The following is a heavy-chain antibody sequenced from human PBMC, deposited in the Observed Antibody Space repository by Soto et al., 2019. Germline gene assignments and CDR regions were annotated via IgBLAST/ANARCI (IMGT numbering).Heavy chain of an antibody. CDR3: ARDCSPNGAYFDY. V-gene: IGHV3-7*01. J-gene: IGHJ4*02. Sequence: EVQLVESGGGLVQPGGSLRLSCAASGFTSSSYWMSWVRQAPGKGLEWVANIKQDGSEKSYVDSVKGRFTISRDNAKNSLYLQMNSLRAEDTAVYYCARDCSPNGAYFDYWGQGTLVTVSS. CDR2: IKQDGSEK. D-gene: IGHD2-15*01. CDR1: GFTSSSYW.